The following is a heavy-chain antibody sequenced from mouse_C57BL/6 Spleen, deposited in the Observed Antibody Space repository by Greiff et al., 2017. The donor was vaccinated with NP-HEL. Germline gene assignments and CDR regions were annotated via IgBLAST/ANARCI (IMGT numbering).Heavy chain of an antibody. D-gene: IGHD2-2*01. CDR3: ARSYGYDGAAWFAY. CDR2: ISDGGSYT. CDR1: GFTFSSYA. J-gene: IGHJ3*01. Sequence: EVKLVESGGGLVKPGGSLKLSCAASGFTFSSYAMSWVRQTPEKRLEWVATISDGGSYTYYPDNVKGRFTISRDNAKNNLYLQMSHLKSEDTAMYYCARSYGYDGAAWFAYWGQGTLVTVSA. V-gene: IGHV5-4*03.